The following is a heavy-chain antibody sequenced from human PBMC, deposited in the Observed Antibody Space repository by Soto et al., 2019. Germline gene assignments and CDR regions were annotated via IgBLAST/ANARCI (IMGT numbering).Heavy chain of an antibody. J-gene: IGHJ4*02. CDR1: GGTFSSYT. V-gene: IGHV1-69*02. CDR3: ARVSRSSWDFDY. Sequence: QVQLVQSGAEVKKPGSSVKVSCKASGGTFSSYTISWVRQAPGRGLEWMGRIIPILGIANYAQKFQGRVTITADKSTSTAYMELSSLRSEDTAVYYCARVSRSSWDFDYWGQGTLVTVSS. CDR2: IIPILGIA. D-gene: IGHD6-13*01.